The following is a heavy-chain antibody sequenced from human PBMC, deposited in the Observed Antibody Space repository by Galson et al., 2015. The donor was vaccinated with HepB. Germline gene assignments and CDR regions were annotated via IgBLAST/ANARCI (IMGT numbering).Heavy chain of an antibody. V-gene: IGHV3-30*04. Sequence: LRLSCAASGFSFSIYAIHWVRQAPGKGLEWVAVISYDGSNKYYADSVKGRFTLSRDNSKNTVYLQMNSLRAEDTAMYYCARDSVPYSGKFLYRFDPWGQGTLVTVSS. CDR1: GFSFSIYA. CDR3: ARDSVPYSGKFLYRFDP. CDR2: ISYDGSNK. D-gene: IGHD3-10*01. J-gene: IGHJ5*02.